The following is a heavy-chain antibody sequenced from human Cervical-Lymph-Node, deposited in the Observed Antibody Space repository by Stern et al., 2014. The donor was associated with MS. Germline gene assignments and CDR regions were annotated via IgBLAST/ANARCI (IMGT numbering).Heavy chain of an antibody. CDR1: GGIFTTYA. J-gene: IGHJ3*02. CDR3: AREGPDYYDSSYAFDI. Sequence: QVQLVQSGAEVKRPGSSGIVSCKASGGIFTTYAISWVRQAPGQGLEWMGAIISIFGSTVYAQKFQGRLTISADKSTSTAYMELSSLGYDDTAVYYCAREGPDYYDSSYAFDIWGQGTMVTVSS. V-gene: IGHV1-69*06. D-gene: IGHD3-22*01. CDR2: IISIFGST.